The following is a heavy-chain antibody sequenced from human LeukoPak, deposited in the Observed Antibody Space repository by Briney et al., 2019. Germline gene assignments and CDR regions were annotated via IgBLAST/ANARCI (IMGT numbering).Heavy chain of an antibody. Sequence: GGSLRLSCAASGFTFTTYAMSWVRQAPGKGLEWVSTISGSGGSTYYAASVKGRFTISRDNSKNTLYLQMNSLRAEDTAVYYCARDGPHYDFWSGPAYWGQGTLVTVSS. J-gene: IGHJ4*02. V-gene: IGHV3-23*01. D-gene: IGHD3-3*01. CDR2: ISGSGGST. CDR3: ARDGPHYDFWSGPAY. CDR1: GFTFTTYA.